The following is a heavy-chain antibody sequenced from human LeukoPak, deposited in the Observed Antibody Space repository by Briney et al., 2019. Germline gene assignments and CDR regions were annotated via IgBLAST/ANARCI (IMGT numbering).Heavy chain of an antibody. Sequence: GESLKISCKGSGYSFTSYWISWVRQMPGKGLEWMGRIDPSDSYTNYSPSFQGHVTNSADKSISTAYLQWSSLKASDTAMYYCARRYNSGYFFDYWGQGTLVTVPS. CDR2: IDPSDSYT. D-gene: IGHD1-1*01. J-gene: IGHJ4*02. V-gene: IGHV5-10-1*01. CDR1: GYSFTSYW. CDR3: ARRYNSGYFFDY.